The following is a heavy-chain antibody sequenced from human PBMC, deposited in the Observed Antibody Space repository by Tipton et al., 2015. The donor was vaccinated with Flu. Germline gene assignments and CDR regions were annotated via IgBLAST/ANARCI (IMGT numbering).Heavy chain of an antibody. J-gene: IGHJ5*02. CDR3: ARTYGPSNWFDP. CDR2: VHQTGST. V-gene: IGHV4-38-2*01. Sequence: TLSLTCSVSGDSIGSPYYWGWIRQPPGKGLEWIGNVHQTGSTYFNPSLTGRVTISVDRSKNQFFLRLTSVTAADTAVYYCARTYGPSNWFDPWGQGTLVTVSS. D-gene: IGHD3-10*01. CDR1: GDSIGSPYY.